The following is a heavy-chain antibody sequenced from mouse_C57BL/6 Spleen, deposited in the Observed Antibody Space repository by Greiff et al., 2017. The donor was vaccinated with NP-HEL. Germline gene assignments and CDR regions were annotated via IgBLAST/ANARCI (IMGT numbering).Heavy chain of an antibody. CDR2: ISSGSSTI. CDR1: GFTFSDYG. D-gene: IGHD2-1*01. Sequence: VQLKESGGGLVKPGGSLKLSCAASGFTFSDYGMHWVRQAPEKGLEWVAYISSGSSTIYYADTVKGRFTISRDNAKNTLFLQMTSLRSEDTAMYYCARPGKGAWFAYWGQGTLVTVSA. CDR3: ARPGKGAWFAY. V-gene: IGHV5-17*01. J-gene: IGHJ3*01.